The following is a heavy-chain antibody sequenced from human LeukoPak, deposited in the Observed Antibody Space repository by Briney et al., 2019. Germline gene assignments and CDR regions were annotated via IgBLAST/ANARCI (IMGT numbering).Heavy chain of an antibody. CDR1: GGSISTYY. CDR3: AGSIAARLDY. J-gene: IGHJ4*02. CDR2: INHSGST. V-gene: IGHV4-34*01. Sequence: SETLSLTCTVSGGSISTYYWSWIRQPPGKGLEWIGEINHSGSTNYNPSLKSRVTISVDTSKNQFSLKLSSVTAADTAVYYCAGSIAARLDYWGQGTLVTVSS. D-gene: IGHD6-6*01.